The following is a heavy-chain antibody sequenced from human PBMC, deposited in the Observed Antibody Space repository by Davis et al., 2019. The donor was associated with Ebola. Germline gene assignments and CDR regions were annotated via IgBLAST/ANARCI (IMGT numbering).Heavy chain of an antibody. Sequence: GESLKISCAASGFTFSSYSMNWVRQAPGKGLEWVSSISSSSSYIYYADSVKGRFTISRDNSRNTLFLQMNSLRAEDTAVYYCAKDREVRGVIITDDAFDIWGQGTMVTVSS. CDR1: GFTFSSYS. CDR3: AKDREVRGVIITDDAFDI. D-gene: IGHD3-10*01. CDR2: ISSSSSYI. V-gene: IGHV3-21*04. J-gene: IGHJ3*02.